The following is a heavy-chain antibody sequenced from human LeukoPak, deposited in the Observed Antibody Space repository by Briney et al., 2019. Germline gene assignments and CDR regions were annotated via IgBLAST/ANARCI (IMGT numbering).Heavy chain of an antibody. Sequence: GGSLRLSCAASGFTFSNAWMSWVRHAPGKGLEWVGRIKSKTDGGTTDYAAPVKGRFTISRDDSKNTLYLQMNSLKTEDTAVYYCTTDQLWLLVGYWGQGTLVTVSS. CDR1: GFTFSNAW. J-gene: IGHJ4*02. V-gene: IGHV3-15*01. CDR2: IKSKTDGGTT. D-gene: IGHD5-18*01. CDR3: TTDQLWLLVGY.